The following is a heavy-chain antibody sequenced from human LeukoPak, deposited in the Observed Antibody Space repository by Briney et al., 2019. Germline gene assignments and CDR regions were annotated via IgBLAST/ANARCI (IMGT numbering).Heavy chain of an antibody. Sequence: SETLSLTCTVSGGSISSGGYYWSWIRQHPGKGLEWIGFIYYSGITYYSPSLKSRVTISLDTSKNQFSLKLSSVTAADTAVYYYARTKNIVVVPAASLLFDYWGQGTLVTVSS. CDR3: ARTKNIVVVPAASLLFDY. J-gene: IGHJ4*02. D-gene: IGHD2-2*01. CDR1: GGSISSGGYY. V-gene: IGHV4-31*03. CDR2: IYYSGIT.